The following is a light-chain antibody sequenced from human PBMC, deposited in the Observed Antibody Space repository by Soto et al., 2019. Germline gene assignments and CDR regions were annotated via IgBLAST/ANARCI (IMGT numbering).Light chain of an antibody. CDR2: AAS. Sequence: AIRMTQSPSSLSASVGDRVTITCRASQGIRNDLGWYQQEPGKAPKLLIYAASSLESGVPSRFSGSGSGTDFTLTISSLQPEDFATYYCLQDYNYPWTFGQGTKVEIK. J-gene: IGKJ1*01. V-gene: IGKV1-6*01. CDR1: QGIRND. CDR3: LQDYNYPWT.